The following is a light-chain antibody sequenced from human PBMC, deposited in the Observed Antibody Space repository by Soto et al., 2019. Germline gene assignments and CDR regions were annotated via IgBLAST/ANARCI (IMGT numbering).Light chain of an antibody. J-gene: IGKJ1*01. CDR2: DAS. V-gene: IGKV1-5*01. CDR3: KQYNRDSGT. CDR1: QSISSW. Sequence: DIQMTQSPSTLSASVGDRVTITCRASQSISSWLAWYQQKPGKAPKLLIYDASSLESGVPSRFSGSGSGTEFTLTISSLQPDDFATYYCKQYNRDSGTFGQGTKVDIK.